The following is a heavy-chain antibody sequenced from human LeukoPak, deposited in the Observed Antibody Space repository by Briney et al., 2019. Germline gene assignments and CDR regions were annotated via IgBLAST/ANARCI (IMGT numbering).Heavy chain of an antibody. CDR1: GYTFTGYY. CDR2: INPNSGGT. Sequence: ASVKVSCKASGYTFTGYYMHWVRQAPGQGLEWMGRINPNSGGTNYAQKFQGRVTMTRDTSISTAYMELSRLRSDDTAVYYCARVLTAMVISSGYDVFDYWGQGTLVTVSS. V-gene: IGHV1-2*06. J-gene: IGHJ4*02. CDR3: ARVLTAMVISSGYDVFDY. D-gene: IGHD5-18*01.